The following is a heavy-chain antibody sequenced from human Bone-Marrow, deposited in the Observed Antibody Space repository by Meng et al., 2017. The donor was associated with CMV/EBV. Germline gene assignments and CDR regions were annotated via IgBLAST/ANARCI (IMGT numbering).Heavy chain of an antibody. J-gene: IGHJ5*02. CDR2: INHSGST. D-gene: IGHD4-11*01. CDR3: ARVGRVRFLQGWFDP. Sequence: SETLSLTCAVYGGSFSGYYWSWIRQPPGKGLEWIGEINHSGSTNYNPSLKSRVTISVDTSKNQFSLNLSSVTSADTAVYYCARVGRVRFLQGWFDPWGQGTLVTVSS. CDR1: GGSFSGYY. V-gene: IGHV4-34*01.